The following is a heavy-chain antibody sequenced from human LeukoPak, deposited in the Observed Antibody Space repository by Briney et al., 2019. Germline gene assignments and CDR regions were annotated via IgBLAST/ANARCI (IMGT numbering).Heavy chain of an antibody. CDR1: GFTFSSYA. J-gene: IGHJ4*02. D-gene: IGHD1-1*01. CDR2: ISSSSSYI. CDR3: ASFPLDLRPT. Sequence: PGGSLRLSCAASGFTFSSYAMNWVRQAPGKGLEWVSSISSSSSYIYYADSVKGRFTISRDNAKNSLYLQMNSLRAEDTALYYCASFPLDLRPTWGQGTLVSVAS. V-gene: IGHV3-21*01.